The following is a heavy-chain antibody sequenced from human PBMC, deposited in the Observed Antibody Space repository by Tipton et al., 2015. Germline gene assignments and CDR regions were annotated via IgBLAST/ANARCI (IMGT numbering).Heavy chain of an antibody. Sequence: LRLSYTVSGGSVSSGSYYWSWIRQPPGKGLEWIGYIYYSGNTNYNPSLKSRVTISVDTSKNQFSLKLSSVTAADTAVYYCARYSGYEGYYYYAMDVWGQGTTVTVSS. CDR1: GGSVSSGSYY. CDR2: IYYSGNT. CDR3: ARYSGYEGYYYYAMDV. D-gene: IGHD5-12*01. V-gene: IGHV4-61*01. J-gene: IGHJ6*02.